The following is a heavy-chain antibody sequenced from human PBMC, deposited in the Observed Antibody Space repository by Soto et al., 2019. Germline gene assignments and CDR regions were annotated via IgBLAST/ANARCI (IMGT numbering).Heavy chain of an antibody. D-gene: IGHD3-3*02. V-gene: IGHV6-1*01. J-gene: IGHJ4*02. CDR1: GGKVSRNRAA. CDR3: ARSLALFDY. Sequence: THPRSCALSGGKVSRNRAALNWYRQSPSRGLEWLGRTYYRSKWYNDYAVSVKSRITINPDTSKNQFSLQLNSVTPEDTAVYYCARSLALFDYWGQGTLVTVSS. CDR2: TYYRSKWYN.